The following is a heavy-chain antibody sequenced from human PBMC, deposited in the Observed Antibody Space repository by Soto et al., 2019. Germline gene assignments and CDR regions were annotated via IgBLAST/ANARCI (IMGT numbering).Heavy chain of an antibody. CDR3: AKDLERLDSTPSPIFDD. CDR2: ISSSSSTI. CDR1: GFTFSSYS. J-gene: IGHJ4*02. Sequence: QPGGSLRLSCAASGFTFSSYSMNWVRQAPGKGLEWVSYISSSSSTIYYADSVKGRFTISRDNAKNSLYLQMNSLRAEDTAVYYCAKDLERLDSTPSPIFDDWGQGTLVTVSS. V-gene: IGHV3-48*01. D-gene: IGHD1-1*01.